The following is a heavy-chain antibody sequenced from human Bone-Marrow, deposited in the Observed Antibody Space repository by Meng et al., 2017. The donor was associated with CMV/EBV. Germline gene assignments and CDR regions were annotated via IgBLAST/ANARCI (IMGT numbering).Heavy chain of an antibody. J-gene: IGHJ5*02. V-gene: IGHV4-4*07. CDR2: IYTSGST. CDR3: ARASLYYGSGWFDP. D-gene: IGHD3-10*01. CDR1: GGSISSYY. Sequence: SETLSLTCTVSGGSISSYYWSWIRQPAGKGLEWIGRIYTSGSTNYNPSLKSRVTISVDTSKNQFSLKLSSVTAADTAVYYCARASLYYGSGWFDPWGQGTLVTVSS.